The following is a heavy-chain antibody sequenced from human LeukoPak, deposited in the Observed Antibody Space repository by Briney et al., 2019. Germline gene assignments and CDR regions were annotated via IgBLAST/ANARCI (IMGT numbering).Heavy chain of an antibody. V-gene: IGHV4-39*01. Sequence: SETLSLTCTVSGGPISSSSYYWGWIRQPPGKGLEWIGSIYYSGSTYYNPSLKSRVTISVDTSKNQFSLKLSSVTAADTAVYYCARVVVVPATTNYYYYGMDVWGQGTTVTVSS. J-gene: IGHJ6*02. CDR1: GGPISSSSYY. CDR3: ARVVVVPATTNYYYYGMDV. CDR2: IYYSGST. D-gene: IGHD2-2*01.